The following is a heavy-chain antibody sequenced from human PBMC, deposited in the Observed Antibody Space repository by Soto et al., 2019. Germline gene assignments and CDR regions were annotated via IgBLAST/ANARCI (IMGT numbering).Heavy chain of an antibody. Sequence: GGSLRLSCAVSGFNFNNYGINWVRQAPGKGLEWVSSVSKSDYTYYSDSVKGRFTISRDNAKNSVSLQMNTLRAEDTAVYYCAREDSIIIPSVSDFWGQGTLVTVSS. V-gene: IGHV3-21*01. CDR1: GFNFNNYG. CDR3: AREDSIIIPSVSDF. CDR2: VSKSDYT. J-gene: IGHJ4*02. D-gene: IGHD2-2*01.